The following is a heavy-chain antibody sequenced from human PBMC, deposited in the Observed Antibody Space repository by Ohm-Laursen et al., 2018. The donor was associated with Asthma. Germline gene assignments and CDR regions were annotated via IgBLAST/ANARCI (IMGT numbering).Heavy chain of an antibody. D-gene: IGHD3-9*01. CDR1: GGSISSGSYY. CDR3: VREDFDWPPGYCDY. CDR2: IYYSGST. J-gene: IGHJ4*02. Sequence: SQTLSLTCAVSGGSISSGSYYWSWIRQHPGKGLEWIGYIYYSGSTYYNPSFKSRVTISIDTSKNQFSLKLSSVTAADTAVYYCVREDFDWPPGYCDYWGQGTLVTVSS. V-gene: IGHV4-31*11.